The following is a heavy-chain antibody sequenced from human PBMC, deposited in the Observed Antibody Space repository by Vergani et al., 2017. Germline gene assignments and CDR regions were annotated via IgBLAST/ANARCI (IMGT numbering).Heavy chain of an antibody. CDR1: GYTFSNYY. CDR3: ASSNWNHIRHIYSFDI. Sequence: QVQVVQSGAEVKKSGASVKVSCKTSGYTFSNYYMHWVRQAPGQGLEWMGIINPSGGHTNYDQKFQGRVTMTRDTSTSTVYLELSRLRSDDTAVYYCASSNWNHIRHIYSFDIWGQGTMVTVSS. V-gene: IGHV1-46*01. J-gene: IGHJ3*02. CDR2: INPSGGHT. D-gene: IGHD1-14*01.